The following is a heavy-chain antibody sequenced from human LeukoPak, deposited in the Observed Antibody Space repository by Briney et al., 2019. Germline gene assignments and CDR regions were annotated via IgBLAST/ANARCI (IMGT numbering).Heavy chain of an antibody. CDR3: ARGRRAGVGALDY. D-gene: IGHD1-26*01. Sequence: ASVKVSCKASGYTFTSNYIHWVRQAPGQGLEWMGMIYPRDGSTSYAQKFQGRVTVTRDTSTSTVHMELSGLRSEDTAVYYCARGRRAGVGALDYWGQGTLVTVSS. V-gene: IGHV1-46*01. CDR1: GYTFTSNY. J-gene: IGHJ4*02. CDR2: IYPRDGST.